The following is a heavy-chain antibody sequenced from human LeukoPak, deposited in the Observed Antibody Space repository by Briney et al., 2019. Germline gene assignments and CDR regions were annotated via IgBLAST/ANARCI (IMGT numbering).Heavy chain of an antibody. Sequence: ASVKVSCKASGYTFTSYDINKERQATGQGLEWMGWMNPNSGNTGYAQKFQGRVTMTRNTSISTAYMELSSLRSEDTAVYYCARIDRAYYDFWSGYYTKVNFDYWGQGTLVTVSS. CDR1: GYTFTSYD. CDR3: ARIDRAYYDFWSGYYTKVNFDY. J-gene: IGHJ4*02. D-gene: IGHD3-3*01. V-gene: IGHV1-8*01. CDR2: MNPNSGNT.